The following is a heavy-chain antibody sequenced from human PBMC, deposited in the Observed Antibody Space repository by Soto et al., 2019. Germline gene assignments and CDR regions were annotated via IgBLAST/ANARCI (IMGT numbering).Heavy chain of an antibody. CDR2: FYSSGSI. V-gene: IGHV4-31*02. D-gene: IGHD6-19*01. CDR3: ARMYSSGSGWFHP. Sequence: TLILTWFVSCYSIGAGGYYCSWIRHHPVKGLEWIGSFYSSGSIMYNPSLRSRVSISGDTSSNQFSMSLTSVTAADTARYYCARMYSSGSGWFHPWGQGTLVTVSS. CDR1: CYSIGAGGYY. J-gene: IGHJ5*02.